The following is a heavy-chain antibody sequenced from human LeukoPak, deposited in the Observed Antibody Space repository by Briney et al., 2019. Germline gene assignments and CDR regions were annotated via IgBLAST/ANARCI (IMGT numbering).Heavy chain of an antibody. V-gene: IGHV3-30*18. D-gene: IGHD2-21*01. J-gene: IGHJ4*02. Sequence: GGSLRLSCAASGFTFSSYGMHWVRQAPGKGLEWVAVITYDGSNKYYADSVKGRFTISRDNSKNTLYLQMNSLRAEDTAVYYCAKDSGDPVSTDYWGQGTLVTVSS. CDR3: AKDSGDPVSTDY. CDR2: ITYDGSNK. CDR1: GFTFSSYG.